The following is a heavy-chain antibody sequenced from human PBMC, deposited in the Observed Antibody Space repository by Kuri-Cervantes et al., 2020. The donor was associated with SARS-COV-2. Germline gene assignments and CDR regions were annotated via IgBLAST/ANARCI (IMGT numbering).Heavy chain of an antibody. J-gene: IGHJ4*02. CDR2: SNAGNGNT. D-gene: IGHD4-17*01. V-gene: IGHV1-3*02. CDR1: GYTFTSYA. CDR3: ARDRGGTTVTTYDTFDY. Sequence: ASVKVSCKASGYTFTSYAMHWVRQAPGQRLEWMGWSNAGNGNTKYSQEYQGRVTITRDTSASTAYMELRSLRSDDTDVYFCARDRGGTTVTTYDTFDYWGQGTMVTVSS.